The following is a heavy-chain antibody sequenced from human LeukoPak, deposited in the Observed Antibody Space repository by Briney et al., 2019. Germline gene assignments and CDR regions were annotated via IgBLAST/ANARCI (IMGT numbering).Heavy chain of an antibody. CDR2: IYSGGST. CDR1: GFTVSSNY. CDR3: ARGIPYYYDSSGYYPDY. Sequence: GGSLRLSCAASGFTVSSNYMSWVRQAPGKGLEWVSVIYSGGSTYYADSVKGRFTISRDNSKNTLYLQMNSLRAEDTAVYYCARGIPYYYDSSGYYPDYWGQGTLVTVSS. J-gene: IGHJ4*02. D-gene: IGHD3-22*01. V-gene: IGHV3-53*01.